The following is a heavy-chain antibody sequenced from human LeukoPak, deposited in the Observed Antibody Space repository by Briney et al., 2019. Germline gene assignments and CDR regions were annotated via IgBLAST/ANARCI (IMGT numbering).Heavy chain of an antibody. D-gene: IGHD3-10*01. V-gene: IGHV1-2*06. CDR3: ARDRGGAFDI. J-gene: IGHJ3*02. CDR2: INPTSGGT. Sequence: DWMGRINPTSGGTNYAQKFQGRVTMTRDTSNSTAYMELSRLRSDDTAVYYCARDRGGAFDIWGQGTMVTVSS.